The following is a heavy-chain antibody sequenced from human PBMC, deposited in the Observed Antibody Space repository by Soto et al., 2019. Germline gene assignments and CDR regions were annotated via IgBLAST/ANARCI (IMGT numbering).Heavy chain of an antibody. CDR2: IKQDGSEN. Sequence: EVELVESGGGLVQPGGSLRLSCAATGFIFSSYWMSWVRQAPGKGLEWVANIKQDGSENYYVDSAKGRFTISRDNAKNSLHLQMNSLRAEDSAVYYCARGFNSALDIWGQGKMVTVSS. CDR1: GFIFSSYW. CDR3: ARGFNSALDI. V-gene: IGHV3-7*01. J-gene: IGHJ3*02.